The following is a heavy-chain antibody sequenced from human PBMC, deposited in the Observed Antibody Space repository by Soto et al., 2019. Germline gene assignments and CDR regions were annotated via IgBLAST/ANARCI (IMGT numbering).Heavy chain of an antibody. D-gene: IGHD1-26*01. CDR1: GYTFSHYG. Sequence: ASVKVSCKASGYTFSHYGIGWVRQAPGQGLEWMGWISAYNGNRHFAEGLRGRITMTTNTTTSTADMELRSLSSDDTAVYYCARGGQECSNSGCGYIYDGMDVWGQGTTVTVSS. CDR3: ARGGQECSNSGCGYIYDGMDV. J-gene: IGHJ6*02. V-gene: IGHV1-18*01. CDR2: ISAYNGNR.